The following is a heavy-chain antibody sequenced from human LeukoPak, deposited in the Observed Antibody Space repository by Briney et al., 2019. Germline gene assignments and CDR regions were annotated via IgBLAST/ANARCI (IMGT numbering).Heavy chain of an antibody. CDR3: ARSVISVVVPAALDY. D-gene: IGHD2-2*01. CDR1: GGTFSSYA. Sequence: SVKVSCKASGGTFSSYAISWVRQAPGQGLEWMGRIIPIFGTANYAQKFQGRVTITTDESTSTAYMELSSLRSEDTAVYYCARSVISVVVPAALDYWGQRTLVTVSS. CDR2: IIPIFGTA. V-gene: IGHV1-69*05. J-gene: IGHJ4*02.